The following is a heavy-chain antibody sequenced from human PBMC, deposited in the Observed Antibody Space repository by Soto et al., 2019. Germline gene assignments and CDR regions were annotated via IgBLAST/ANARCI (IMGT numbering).Heavy chain of an antibody. CDR3: TRDASRDSSARGWFDP. CDR2: INSSGSSI. Sequence: PGGSLRLSCTASGFSFSIFEMNWVRQAPGKGLEWVSYINSSGSSIYYTDALRGRFTISRDNAKNSLHLQMNSLRAEDTAVYYCTRDASRDSSARGWFDPWGPGTLVTVSS. V-gene: IGHV3-48*03. CDR1: GFSFSIFE. D-gene: IGHD6-13*01. J-gene: IGHJ5*02.